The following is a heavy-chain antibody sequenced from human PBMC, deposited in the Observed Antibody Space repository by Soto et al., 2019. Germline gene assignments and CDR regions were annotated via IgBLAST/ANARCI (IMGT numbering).Heavy chain of an antibody. CDR1: GGSISSSSYY. D-gene: IGHD3-10*01. CDR2: IWYSGTS. V-gene: IGHV4-61*05. Sequence: SETLSLTCTVSGGSISSSSYYWGWIRQAPGKGLEWIGNIWYSGTSNYNPSLKSRVTISLDTSKNLFSLMLTSVTAADTAVYYCASYASGTYPFFNQWGRGTLVTVSS. J-gene: IGHJ4*02. CDR3: ASYASGTYPFFNQ.